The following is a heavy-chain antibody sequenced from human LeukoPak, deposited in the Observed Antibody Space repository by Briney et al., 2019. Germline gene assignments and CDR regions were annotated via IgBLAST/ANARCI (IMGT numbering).Heavy chain of an antibody. Sequence: ASVKVSCKASGYTFTSYAMAWVRQAPGQGLEWMGWINTNTGNPTYAQDFTGRFVFSLDTSVSTAYLQISTLKAEDTAVYYCARERPGVIFDYWGQGTLVTVSS. CDR3: ARERPGVIFDY. J-gene: IGHJ4*02. CDR1: GYTFTSYA. V-gene: IGHV7-4-1*02. D-gene: IGHD3-10*01. CDR2: INTNTGNP.